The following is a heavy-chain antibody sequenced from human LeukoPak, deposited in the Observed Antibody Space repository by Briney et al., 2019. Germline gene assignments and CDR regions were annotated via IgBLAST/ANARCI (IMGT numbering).Heavy chain of an antibody. CDR2: ISGSDGST. Sequence: GGSLRLSCAASGFPFGNYAMNWVRQAPGKGLEWVSSISGSDGSTYYADSVEGRFTISRDNSKNTLYLQMNSLRAEDTAVYYCAKVVSTVVSYFDYWGQGTLVTVSS. V-gene: IGHV3-23*01. CDR1: GFPFGNYA. J-gene: IGHJ4*02. D-gene: IGHD4-23*01. CDR3: AKVVSTVVSYFDY.